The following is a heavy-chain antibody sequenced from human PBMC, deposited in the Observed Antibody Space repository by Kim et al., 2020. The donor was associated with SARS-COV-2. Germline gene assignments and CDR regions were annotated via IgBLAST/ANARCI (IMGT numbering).Heavy chain of an antibody. Sequence: GGSLRLSCAASGFTFSSYDMHWVRQATGKGLEWVSAIGTAGDTYYPGSVKGRFTISRENAKNSLYLQMNSLRAGDTAVYYCARGAGIAVAGRHNWFDPWGQGTLVTVSS. D-gene: IGHD6-19*01. J-gene: IGHJ5*02. V-gene: IGHV3-13*04. CDR3: ARGAGIAVAGRHNWFDP. CDR1: GFTFSSYD. CDR2: IGTAGDT.